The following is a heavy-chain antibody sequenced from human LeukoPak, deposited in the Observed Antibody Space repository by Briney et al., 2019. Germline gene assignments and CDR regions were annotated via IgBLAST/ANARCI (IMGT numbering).Heavy chain of an antibody. J-gene: IGHJ5*02. CDR2: ISAYNGHT. CDR3: ARVGLEENSFDP. V-gene: IGHV1-18*01. Sequence: VASVKVSCKASGYTFTSYGISGVRQARGQGREWMGWISAYNGHTNYAQKLQGRVTMTTDTSTSTAYMELRSLRPDDPDVYYCARVGLEENSFDPWGQGTLVTVSS. D-gene: IGHD1-1*01. CDR1: GYTFTSYG.